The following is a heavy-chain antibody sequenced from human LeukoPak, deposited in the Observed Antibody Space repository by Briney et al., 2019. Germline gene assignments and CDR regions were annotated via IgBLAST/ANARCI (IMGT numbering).Heavy chain of an antibody. CDR2: SYSGGDT. CDR3: AKGRGTNSGPTLDY. D-gene: IGHD6-19*01. CDR1: GFTVSRNY. V-gene: IGHV3-53*01. J-gene: IGHJ4*02. Sequence: GGSLRLSCAASGFTVSRNYMSWVRQAPGKGLEWVSVSYSGGDTYYPDSVKGRFTVSRDNSKNTLYLQMNSLTDDDTAVYYCAKGRGTNSGPTLDYWGQGTLVTVSS.